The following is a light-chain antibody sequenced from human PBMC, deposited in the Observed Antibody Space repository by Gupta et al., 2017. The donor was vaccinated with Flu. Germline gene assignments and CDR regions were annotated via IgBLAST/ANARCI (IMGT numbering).Light chain of an antibody. J-gene: IGLJ2*01. Sequence: SYVLTQPPSVSVAPGQTSIITCGGNNIGSKSVHWYKKKPGQAHVLGVVVDSDRPSGIEERLACSNSGTRDTPTLTIVEAWDEADDDCHVWVSRRVQLVFGGGTKLTVL. CDR3: HVWVSRRVQLV. CDR2: VDS. CDR1: NIGSKS. V-gene: IGLV3-21*02.